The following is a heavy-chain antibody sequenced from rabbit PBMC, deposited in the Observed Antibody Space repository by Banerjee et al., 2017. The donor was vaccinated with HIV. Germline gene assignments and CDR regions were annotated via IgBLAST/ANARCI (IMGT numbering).Heavy chain of an antibody. D-gene: IGHD8-1*01. V-gene: IGHV1S40*01. CDR1: GFTLSNYF. CDR2: IYAGSGST. Sequence: QSLEESGGDLVQPGASLTLTCTASGFTLSNYFMCWVRQAPGKGLEWIGCIYAGSGSTDYASWAKGRFTISKTSSTTVTLQMTSLTAADTATYFCAKNADSSAYTGWIYFNLWGQGTLVTVS. J-gene: IGHJ4*01. CDR3: AKNADSSAYTGWIYFNL.